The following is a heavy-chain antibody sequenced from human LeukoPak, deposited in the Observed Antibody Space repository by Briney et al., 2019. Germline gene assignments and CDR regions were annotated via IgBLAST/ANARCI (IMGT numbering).Heavy chain of an antibody. D-gene: IGHD4-17*01. V-gene: IGHV4-39*07. Sequence: SETLSLTCTVSGGSISSSSYYWGWIRQPPGKGLEWIGSIYYSGSTYYNPSLKSRVTISVDTSKNQFSLKLSSVTAADTAVYYCARARSYGDYAAFDIWGQGTMVTVSS. J-gene: IGHJ3*02. CDR3: ARARSYGDYAAFDI. CDR2: IYYSGST. CDR1: GGSISSSSYY.